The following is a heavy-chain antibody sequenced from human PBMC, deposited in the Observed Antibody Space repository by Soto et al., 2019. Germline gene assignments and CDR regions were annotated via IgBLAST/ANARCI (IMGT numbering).Heavy chain of an antibody. D-gene: IGHD3-3*01. CDR2: FYTGGST. J-gene: IGHJ4*02. V-gene: IGHV3-66*01. CDR1: GFTVSSNY. Sequence: EVQLVESGGGLVQPGGSLRLSCAGSGFTVSSNYMSWVRQAPGKGLEWVSIFYTGGSTYYSDSVQGRFTISRDNSKHTLYLQRNSLREEDTAVYYSVSYDFWRGSSDYWGQGTRVTVSS. CDR3: VSYDFWRGSSDY.